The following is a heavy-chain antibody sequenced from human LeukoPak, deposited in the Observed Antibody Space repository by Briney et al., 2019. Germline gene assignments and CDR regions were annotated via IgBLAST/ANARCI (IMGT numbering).Heavy chain of an antibody. CDR3: AKADATIGGAFDT. Sequence: GGSLRLSCAASRFIFRNYAMCWVRQAPGRGLEWLSIISGTADSKYYADSAKGRFTISRDNPRSTLYLEMNILRAEDTAVYYCAKADATIGGAFDTWGQGTMVIVSS. J-gene: IGHJ3*02. CDR1: RFIFRNYA. D-gene: IGHD3-16*01. V-gene: IGHV3-23*01. CDR2: ISGTADSK.